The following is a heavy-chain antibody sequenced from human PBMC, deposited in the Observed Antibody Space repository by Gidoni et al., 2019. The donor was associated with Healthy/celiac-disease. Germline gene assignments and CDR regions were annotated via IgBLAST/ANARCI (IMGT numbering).Heavy chain of an antibody. Sequence: QVQLQQWGAGLLKPSETLSLTCAVYGGSFSGYYWSWIRQPPGKGLGWIGEINHSGSTNYNPSLKSRVTISVDTSKNQFSLKLSSVTAADTAVYYCARRRGITSQYFQHWGQGTLVTVSS. CDR2: INHSGST. J-gene: IGHJ1*01. V-gene: IGHV4-34*01. CDR1: GGSFSGYY. CDR3: ARRRGITSQYFQH. D-gene: IGHD3-3*01.